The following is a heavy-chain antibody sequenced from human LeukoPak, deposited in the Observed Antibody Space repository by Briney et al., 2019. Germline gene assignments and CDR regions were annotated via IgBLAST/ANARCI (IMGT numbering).Heavy chain of an antibody. D-gene: IGHD5-18*01. CDR3: ARSPSAMVKFFDY. V-gene: IGHV4-34*01. CDR2: IHNSGTT. CDR1: GGPFSGYF. Sequence: SETLSLTCAVSGGPFSGYFWSWIRQPPVKGLEWIGEIHNSGTTNYNPSLKSRVTISVDTSKNQFSLKLSSVTAADTAVYYCARSPSAMVKFFDYWGQGTLVTVSS. J-gene: IGHJ4*02.